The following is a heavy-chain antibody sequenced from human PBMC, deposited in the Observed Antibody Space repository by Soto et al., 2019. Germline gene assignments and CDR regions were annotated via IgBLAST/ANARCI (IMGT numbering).Heavy chain of an antibody. V-gene: IGHV3-33*01. CDR2: LWAGGNIR. CDR1: GFSFSSHG. CDR3: ARDAQHLANYGMDV. D-gene: IGHD3-3*02. J-gene: IGHJ6*02. Sequence: QVQLVESGGNVVQPGRSLRLSCAASGFSFSSHGMHWVRQAPGKGLEWVAHLWAGGNIRYYAYSVKGRFTISSDHSKNTLCLRRDSLGAEDRAVYYCARDAQHLANYGMDVWGQGTTVTVSS.